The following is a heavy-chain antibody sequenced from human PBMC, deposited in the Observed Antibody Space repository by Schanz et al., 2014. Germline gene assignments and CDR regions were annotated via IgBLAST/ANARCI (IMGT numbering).Heavy chain of an antibody. J-gene: IGHJ4*02. CDR2: ISYDGSNS. CDR1: GFSFNNYG. V-gene: IGHV3-30*18. D-gene: IGHD3-10*01. CDR3: VKDRRDNEGSGTFYFEH. Sequence: QVQPVESGGSVVQPGRSLRLSCAASGFSFNNYGLNWVRQAPGKGLEWVAAISYDGSNSYYADSVKGRFTISRDTSKNTLYMKMSSLRAEDTAVYFCVKDRRDNEGSGTFYFEHWGQGTLVTVSS.